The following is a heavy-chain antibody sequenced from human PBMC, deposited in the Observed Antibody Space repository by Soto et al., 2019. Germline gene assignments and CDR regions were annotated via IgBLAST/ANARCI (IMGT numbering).Heavy chain of an antibody. D-gene: IGHD3-22*01. Sequence: GGSLRLSCAASGFTFSSYAMHWVRQAPGKGLEWVAGISYDGSNKYYADSVKGRFTISRDNSKNTLYLQMNSLRAEDTAVYYCARTGGSYYDTSGPLGYWGQGTLVTVSS. J-gene: IGHJ4*02. CDR2: ISYDGSNK. CDR1: GFTFSSYA. CDR3: ARTGGSYYDTSGPLGY. V-gene: IGHV3-30-3*01.